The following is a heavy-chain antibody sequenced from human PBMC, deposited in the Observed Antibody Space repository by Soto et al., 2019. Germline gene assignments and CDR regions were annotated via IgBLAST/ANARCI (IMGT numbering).Heavy chain of an antibody. V-gene: IGHV3-48*02. CDR1: GSTLSTYS. J-gene: IGHJ6*02. CDR3: ARGFDLQYGMDV. Sequence: EVQLVESGGGLIQRGGSLRLSGAASGSTLSTYSLNWVRQAPWKGMEWLSYISGSSNTFYYAASVTGRFTISRDNAKNSLYLQMNSLRDEDTAVYFCARGFDLQYGMDVWGQGTTVTVSS. D-gene: IGHD3-10*01. CDR2: ISGSSNTF.